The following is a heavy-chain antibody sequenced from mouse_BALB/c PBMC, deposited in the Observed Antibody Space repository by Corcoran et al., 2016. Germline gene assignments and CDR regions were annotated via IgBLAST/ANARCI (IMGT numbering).Heavy chain of an antibody. D-gene: IGHD2-1*01. Sequence: QVQLQQSGAELMKPGASVKISCKATGYTFSSYWIEWVKQRPGHGREWIGEILPGSGSTNYNEKFKGKATFTADTSSNTAYMQLSSLTSEDSAVYYCERRVYDGQPHYAMDYGGQGTSGTVSS. CDR1: GYTFSSYW. V-gene: IGHV1-9*01. J-gene: IGHJ4*01. CDR3: ERRVYDGQPHYAMDY. CDR2: ILPGSGST.